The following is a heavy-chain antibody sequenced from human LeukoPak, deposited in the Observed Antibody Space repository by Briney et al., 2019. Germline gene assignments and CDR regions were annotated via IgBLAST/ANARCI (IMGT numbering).Heavy chain of an antibody. CDR1: GVSLSSGGYS. CDR2: IYHSGST. CDR3: AGDTGVTIYTTDAFDI. V-gene: IGHV4-30-2*01. D-gene: IGHD3-3*01. Sequence: PSQTLSLTCAVSGVSLSSGGYSWNWIRQPPGTGLERIGYIYHSGSTYYNPSLKSRVTISVDTSKNQFSLKLSSVTAADTAVYYCAGDTGVTIYTTDAFDIWGQGTMVTVSS. J-gene: IGHJ3*02.